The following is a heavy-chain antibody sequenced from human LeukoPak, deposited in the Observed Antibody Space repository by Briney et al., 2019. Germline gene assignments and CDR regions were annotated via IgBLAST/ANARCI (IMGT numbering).Heavy chain of an antibody. CDR2: ISSSGGYI. Sequence: GGSLRLSCAASGFTLSSYSMNWVRQAPGKGLEWVSSISSSGGYIYYAELVKGRFTISRDTSKNTLYLQMNSLRAEDTAVYYCAKDRCSSTSCYDAFDIWGQGTVVTVSS. D-gene: IGHD2-2*01. V-gene: IGHV3-21*01. J-gene: IGHJ3*02. CDR1: GFTLSSYS. CDR3: AKDRCSSTSCYDAFDI.